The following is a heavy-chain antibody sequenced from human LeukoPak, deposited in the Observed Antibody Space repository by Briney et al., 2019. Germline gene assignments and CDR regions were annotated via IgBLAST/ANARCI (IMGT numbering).Heavy chain of an antibody. CDR3: ARGLYYYYGMDV. CDR1: GGSFSGYY. Sequence: SETLSLICAVYGGSFSGYYWSWIRQPPGKGLEWIGEINHSGSTNYNPSLKSRVTISVDTSENQFSLKLSSVTAADTAVYYCARGLYYYYGMDVWGQGTTVTVSS. V-gene: IGHV4-34*01. CDR2: INHSGST. J-gene: IGHJ6*02.